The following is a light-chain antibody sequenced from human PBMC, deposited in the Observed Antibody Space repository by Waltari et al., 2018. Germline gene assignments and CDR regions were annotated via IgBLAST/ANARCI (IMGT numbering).Light chain of an antibody. CDR3: ASFAGSNTL. J-gene: IGLJ2*01. V-gene: IGLV2-8*01. CDR1: STDVGVYNY. Sequence: QPALTQPPSPSGSPGQSVTTPSTRTSTDVGVYNYVSCYQQHPGKAPKLLIYEVSERPAGVPDRFSGSKSGYTASLTVSGLQAEDEADYFCASFAGSNTLFGGGTKLTVL. CDR2: EVS.